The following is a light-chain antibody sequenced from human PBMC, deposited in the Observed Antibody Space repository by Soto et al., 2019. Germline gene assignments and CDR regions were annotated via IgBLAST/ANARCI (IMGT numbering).Light chain of an antibody. V-gene: IGKV3-11*01. CDR2: DAS. CDR1: QRVSNS. J-gene: IGKJ5*01. CDR3: QLSQQRSDWPPIT. Sequence: DTLLTQSPATLSLSPGERVTLSCRATQRVSNSLAWYQQKSGQAPRLLIYDASFRATGIPARFSGSGSGTDFTLNISSLEPEDFAVYYCQLSQQRSDWPPITFGQGTRLDIK.